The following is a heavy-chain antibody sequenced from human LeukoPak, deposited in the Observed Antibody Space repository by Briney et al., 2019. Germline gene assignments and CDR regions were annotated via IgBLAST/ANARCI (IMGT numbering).Heavy chain of an antibody. CDR3: ARDGYSSSPLYYYYYYGMDV. D-gene: IGHD6-13*01. J-gene: IGHJ6*02. V-gene: IGHV3-23*01. CDR2: INGAAGST. CDR1: GFTFSSYA. Sequence: GGSLRLSCAASGFTFSSYAMSWVRQAPGKGLEWVSAINGAAGSTYYADSVKGRFTISRDNAKNSLYLQMNSLRAEDTAVYYCARDGYSSSPLYYYYYYGMDVWGQGTTVTVSS.